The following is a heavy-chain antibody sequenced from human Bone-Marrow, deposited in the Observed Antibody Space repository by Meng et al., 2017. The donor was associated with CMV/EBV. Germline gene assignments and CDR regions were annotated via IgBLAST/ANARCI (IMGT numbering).Heavy chain of an antibody. CDR1: GFTFSTYA. J-gene: IGHJ4*02. CDR2: ISASGGTT. D-gene: IGHD1-7*01. CDR3: AKSVSPTGNYYFDY. V-gene: IGHV3-23*01. Sequence: GGSLRLFCAASGFTFSTYAMSWVRQAPGKGLEWVSTISASGGTTYYADSVKGRFPISRDNSKNTLYLQVNSLRAEDTAVYYCAKSVSPTGNYYFDYLGQGTLVTVSS.